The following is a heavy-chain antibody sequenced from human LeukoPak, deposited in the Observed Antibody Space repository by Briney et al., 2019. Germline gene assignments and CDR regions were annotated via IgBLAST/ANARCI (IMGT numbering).Heavy chain of an antibody. CDR3: AMGAVPAYMDV. CDR2: ISSYNGNT. CDR1: GYTFTSYG. D-gene: IGHD2-2*01. J-gene: IGHJ6*03. V-gene: IGHV1-18*01. Sequence: GASVKVSCKASGYTFTSYGITWVRQAPGQGLEWMGWISSYNGNTDYAPMLQGRVTMTTDTSTSTAYMELRSLRSDDTAVYYCAMGAVPAYMDVWGKGTTVTVSS.